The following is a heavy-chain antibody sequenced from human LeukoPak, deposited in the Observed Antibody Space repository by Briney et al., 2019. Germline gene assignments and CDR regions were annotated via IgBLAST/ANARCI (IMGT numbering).Heavy chain of an antibody. D-gene: IGHD2-21*02. CDR3: ARSYTLRLLEFDY. CDR2: IYYSGST. Sequence: PSETLSLTCTVSGGSISSGSYYWGWIRQPPGKGLEWIGSIYYSGSTYYNPSLKSRVTISVDTSKNQFSLKLSSVTAADTAVYYCARSYTLRLLEFDYWGQGTLVTVSS. CDR1: GGSISSGSYY. J-gene: IGHJ4*02. V-gene: IGHV4-39*01.